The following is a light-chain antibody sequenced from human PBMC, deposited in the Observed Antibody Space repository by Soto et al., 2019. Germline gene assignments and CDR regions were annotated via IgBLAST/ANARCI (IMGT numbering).Light chain of an antibody. V-gene: IGLV2-23*01. CDR3: CSYAGSSTFYV. CDR1: SSDVGNYNL. Sequence: QSVLTQPASVSGSPGQSITISCTGTSSDVGNYNLVSWYQQHPGEAPKLMVFEGSERPSGVSNRFSGSKSGNTASLTISGLQAEDEADYYCCSYAGSSTFYVFGTGTKSPS. J-gene: IGLJ1*01. CDR2: EGS.